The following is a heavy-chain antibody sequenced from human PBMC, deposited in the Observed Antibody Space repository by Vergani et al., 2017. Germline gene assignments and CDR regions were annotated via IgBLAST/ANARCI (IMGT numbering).Heavy chain of an antibody. CDR3: AKDKEYSTPRGYYYYMDV. CDR1: GFTFSNAW. V-gene: IGHV3-15*01. D-gene: IGHD6-6*01. Sequence: EVQLVESGGGLVKPGGSLRLSCAASGFTFSNAWMSWVRQAPGKGLEWVGRIKSKTDGGTTDYAAPVKGRFTISRDNSKNTLYLQMNSLRAEDTAVYYCAKDKEYSTPRGYYYYMDVWGKGTTVTVSS. J-gene: IGHJ6*03. CDR2: IKSKTDGGTT.